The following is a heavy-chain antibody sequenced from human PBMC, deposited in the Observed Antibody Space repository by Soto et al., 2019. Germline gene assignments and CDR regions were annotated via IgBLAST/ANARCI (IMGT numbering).Heavy chain of an antibody. D-gene: IGHD2-15*01. V-gene: IGHV1-3*01. CDR2: INAGNGNT. Sequence: ASVKVSCKASGYTFTSYAMHWVRQAPGQMFDWMGWINAGNGNTKYSQKFQGRVTITRDTSASTAYMELSSLRSEDTAVYYCARGPGGPDGPGDYWGRGTLVTVSS. CDR3: ARGPGGPDGPGDY. CDR1: GYTFTSYA. J-gene: IGHJ4*02.